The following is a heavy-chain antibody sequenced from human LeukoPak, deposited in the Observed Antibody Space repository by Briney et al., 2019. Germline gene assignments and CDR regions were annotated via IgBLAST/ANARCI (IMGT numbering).Heavy chain of an antibody. CDR3: ARDGYIVVVPAAMVY. Sequence: GGPLRLSCAASGFTFSSYSMNWVRQAPGKGLEWASYISSSSSTIYYADSVKGRFTISRDNAKNSLYLQMNSLRAEDTAVYYCARDGYIVVVPAAMVYWGQGTLVTVSS. J-gene: IGHJ4*02. CDR2: ISSSSSTI. D-gene: IGHD2-2*01. V-gene: IGHV3-48*01. CDR1: GFTFSSYS.